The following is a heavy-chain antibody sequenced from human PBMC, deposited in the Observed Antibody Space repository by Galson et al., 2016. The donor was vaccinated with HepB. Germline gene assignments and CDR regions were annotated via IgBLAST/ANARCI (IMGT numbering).Heavy chain of an antibody. Sequence: QSGAEVKKPGESRKISCKGSGYSFTSYWIGWVRQMPGKGLEWMGIIHPADPDTRYSPSFQGQVTISADKSISSAYLQWSSLKASDSAMYYCARAYYDFWSDRTHQDCFDHWGQGTLVTVSS. CDR1: GYSFTSYW. V-gene: IGHV5-51*01. CDR2: IHPADPDT. J-gene: IGHJ4*02. D-gene: IGHD3-3*01. CDR3: ARAYYDFWSDRTHQDCFDH.